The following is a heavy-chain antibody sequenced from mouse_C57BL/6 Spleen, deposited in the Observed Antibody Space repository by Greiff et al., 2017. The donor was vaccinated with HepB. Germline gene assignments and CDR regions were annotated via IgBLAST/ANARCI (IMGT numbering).Heavy chain of an antibody. D-gene: IGHD2-12*01. J-gene: IGHJ1*03. V-gene: IGHV5-16*01. Sequence: EVMLVESEGGLVQPGSSMKLSCTASGFTFSDYYMAWVRQVPEKGLEWVANINYDGSSTYYLDSLKSRFIISRDNAKNILYLQMSSLKSEDTATYYCARDSNDGWYFDVWGTGTTVTVSS. CDR1: GFTFSDYY. CDR2: INYDGSST. CDR3: ARDSNDGWYFDV.